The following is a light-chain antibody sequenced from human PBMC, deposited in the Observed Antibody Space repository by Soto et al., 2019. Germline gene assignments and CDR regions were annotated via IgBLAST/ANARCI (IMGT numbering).Light chain of an antibody. V-gene: IGLV2-14*01. J-gene: IGLJ2*01. CDR2: EVS. CDR1: SSDVGGYNY. CDR3: SSYSSISAPWI. Sequence: QSVRTQPAAMSLSPGHSITISCTGTSSDVGGYNYVSWYHQHPGKAPKLLIYEVSNRPSGVSNRFSGSKSGNTASLTISGLQAEDEADYFCSSYSSISAPWIFGGGTKVTVL.